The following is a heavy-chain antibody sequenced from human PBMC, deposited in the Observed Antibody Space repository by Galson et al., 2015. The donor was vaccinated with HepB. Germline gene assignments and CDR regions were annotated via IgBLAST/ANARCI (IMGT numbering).Heavy chain of an antibody. CDR3: VRVRPDSYGFDF. J-gene: IGHJ3*01. Sequence: SLRLSCATSGFTFSDHYMDWVRQAPGKGLKWVGRIRKKPNSYTTEYAAPVKGRFSISRDDSRNSMYLQMTSLETEDTAVYFCVRVRPDSYGFDFWGQGTMVTVSS. V-gene: IGHV3-72*01. CDR2: IRKKPNSYTT. D-gene: IGHD2-21*01. CDR1: GFTFSDHY.